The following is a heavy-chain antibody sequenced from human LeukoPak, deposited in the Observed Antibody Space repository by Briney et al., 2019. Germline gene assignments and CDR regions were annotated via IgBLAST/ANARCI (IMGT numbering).Heavy chain of an antibody. D-gene: IGHD5-12*01. CDR2: IYYSGST. V-gene: IGHV4-59*01. CDR3: ARVYGAGYDFRGAFDI. CDR1: GGSISSYF. Sequence: PSETLSLTCTVSGGSISSYFWSWIRQPPGKGLEWIGYIYYSGSTNYNPSLKSRVTISVDTSKNQFSLKLSSVTAADTAVYYCARVYGAGYDFRGAFDIWGQGTMVTVSS. J-gene: IGHJ3*02.